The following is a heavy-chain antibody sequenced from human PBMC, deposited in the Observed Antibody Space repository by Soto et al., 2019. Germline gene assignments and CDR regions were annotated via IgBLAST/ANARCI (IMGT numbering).Heavy chain of an antibody. D-gene: IGHD2-2*01. CDR1: GYTFTSYD. CDR2: MNPNSGNT. CDR3: VREAAALGNDY. J-gene: IGHJ4*02. Sequence: QVQLVQSGAEVKKPGASVKVSCKASGYTFTSYDINWVRQATGQGLEWMGWMNPNSGNTGYAQKLQGRVAMTTNTSISTAYMELSTLRSEDTAVYYCVREAAALGNDYCGQGALVTVST. V-gene: IGHV1-8*01.